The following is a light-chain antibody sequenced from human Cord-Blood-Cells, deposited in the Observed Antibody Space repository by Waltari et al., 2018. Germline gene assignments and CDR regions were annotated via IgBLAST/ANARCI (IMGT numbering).Light chain of an antibody. Sequence: QSVLTQPPSVSGAPRQRVTISCTGSSSTIGAGYGVHGYQQLPGTAPKPLIYGNSNRPSGVPDRFSGSKSGTPASLAITGLQAEDEADYYCQSYDSSLSGYVFGTGTKVTVL. CDR3: QSYDSSLSGYV. J-gene: IGLJ1*01. CDR1: SSTIGAGYG. V-gene: IGLV1-40*01. CDR2: GNS.